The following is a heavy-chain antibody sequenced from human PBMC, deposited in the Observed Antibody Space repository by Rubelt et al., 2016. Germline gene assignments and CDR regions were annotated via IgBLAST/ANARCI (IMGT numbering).Heavy chain of an antibody. CDR1: GGSFSGYY. Sequence: QVQLQQWGAGLLKPSETLSLTCAVYGGSFSGYYWSWIRQPPGKGLEWIGEINHSGSTNYNPSLKSRVTISVDTSKNQFSLKLSSVTAADTAVYYCARWTRFSVDSGWYLDDAFDIWDQGTMVTVSS. V-gene: IGHV4-34*01. D-gene: IGHD6-19*01. J-gene: IGHJ3*02. CDR2: INHSGST. CDR3: ARWTRFSVDSGWYLDDAFDI.